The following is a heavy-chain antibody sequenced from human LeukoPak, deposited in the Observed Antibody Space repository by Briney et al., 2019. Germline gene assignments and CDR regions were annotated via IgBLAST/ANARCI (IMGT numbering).Heavy chain of an antibody. J-gene: IGHJ4*02. CDR2: FDPEDGET. Sequence: ASVKVSCKVSGYTLTELSMHWVRQAPGKGLEWMGGFDPEDGETIYAQKLQGRVTMTEDTSTDTAYMELSSLRSEDTAVYYCATDYYYDSSGYSPFDYWGQGTLVTVSS. D-gene: IGHD3-22*01. CDR3: ATDYYYDSSGYSPFDY. CDR1: GYTLTELS. V-gene: IGHV1-24*01.